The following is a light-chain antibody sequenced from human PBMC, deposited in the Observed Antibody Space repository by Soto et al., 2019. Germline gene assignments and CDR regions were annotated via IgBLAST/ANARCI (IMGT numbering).Light chain of an antibody. J-gene: IGLJ3*02. Sequence: QSVLTQPASVSGSPGQSITISCTGTSRDIGTYYYVSWYQHHPGKAPKVIIHDVSTRPSGVSDRFSGSKSDNTASLTISGLQPDDEADYYCSSYTISNTLVFGGGTKVTGL. CDR2: DVS. CDR3: SSYTISNTLV. V-gene: IGLV2-14*03. CDR1: SRDIGTYYY.